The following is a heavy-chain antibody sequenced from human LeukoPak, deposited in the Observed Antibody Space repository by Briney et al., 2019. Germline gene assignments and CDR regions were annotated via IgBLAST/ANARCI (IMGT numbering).Heavy chain of an antibody. CDR3: ARSSGYPFFDY. CDR2: ITSTSDTI. CDR1: GFTFSSYS. Sequence: QSGGSLRLSCAASGFTFSSYSMNWVRQAPGEGLEWLSYITSTSDTIYYADSVKGRFTSSRDNAKNSVYLQMNSLRAEDTAVYYCARSSGYPFFDYWGQGTLVTVSS. V-gene: IGHV3-48*01. J-gene: IGHJ4*02. D-gene: IGHD3-22*01.